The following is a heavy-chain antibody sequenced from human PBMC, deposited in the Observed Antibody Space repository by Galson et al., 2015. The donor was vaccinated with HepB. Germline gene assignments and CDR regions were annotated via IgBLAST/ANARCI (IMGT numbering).Heavy chain of an antibody. CDR2: ISGSGGST. D-gene: IGHD3-3*01. Sequence: SLRLSCAASGFTFSSYAMSWVRQAPGKGLEWVSAISGSGGSTYYADSVKGRFTISRDNSKNTLYLQMNSLRAEDTAVYYCAKADYDFWSGYDYWGQGTLVTVSS. CDR1: GFTFSSYA. J-gene: IGHJ4*02. V-gene: IGHV3-23*01. CDR3: AKADYDFWSGYDY.